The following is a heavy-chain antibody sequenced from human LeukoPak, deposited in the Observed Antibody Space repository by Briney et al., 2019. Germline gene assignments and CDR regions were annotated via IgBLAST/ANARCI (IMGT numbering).Heavy chain of an antibody. J-gene: IGHJ4*02. Sequence: GGSLRLSCAASGFTFSSYSMNWVRQAPGKGLEWVSSISSSSSYIYYADSVKGRFTISRDNAKNSLYLQMNSLRAEDTAVYYCARDVTPQVARTFDYWGQGTLVTVSS. D-gene: IGHD5-12*01. CDR1: GFTFSSYS. CDR2: ISSSSSYI. V-gene: IGHV3-21*01. CDR3: ARDVTPQVARTFDY.